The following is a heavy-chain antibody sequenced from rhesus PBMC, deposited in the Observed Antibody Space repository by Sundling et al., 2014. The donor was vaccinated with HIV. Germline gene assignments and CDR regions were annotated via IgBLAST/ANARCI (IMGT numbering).Heavy chain of an antibody. J-gene: IGHJ4*01. Sequence: QVQLQESGPGLLKPSETLSLTCAVSGGSISGGYGWGWIRQPPGKGLEWIGSIYSSSGNTYYNPSLKSRVTISTDTSKNQFSLKLSSVTAADTAVYYCAREEYCSGIYCYDVGIYWGQGVLVTVSS. D-gene: IGHD2-27*01. V-gene: IGHV4-76*01. CDR1: GGSISGGYG. CDR3: AREEYCSGIYCYDVGIY. CDR2: IYSSSGNT.